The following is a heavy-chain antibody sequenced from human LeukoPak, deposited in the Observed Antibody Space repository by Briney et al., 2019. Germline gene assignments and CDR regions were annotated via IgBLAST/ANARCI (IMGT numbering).Heavy chain of an antibody. V-gene: IGHV4-34*01. CDR3: ARRSPHRPYYYYYYMDV. CDR1: GGSFSGYY. J-gene: IGHJ6*03. CDR2: INHSGST. D-gene: IGHD2-21*01. Sequence: PSETLSLTCAVYGGSFSGYYWSWIRQPPGKGLEWIGEINHSGSTNYNPSLKSRVTISVDTSKNQFSLKLSSVTAADTAVYYCARRSPHRPYYYYYYMDVRGKGTTVTISS.